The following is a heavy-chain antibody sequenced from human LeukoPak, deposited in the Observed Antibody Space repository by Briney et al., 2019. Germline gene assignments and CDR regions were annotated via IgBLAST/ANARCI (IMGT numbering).Heavy chain of an antibody. CDR2: IYYSGST. CDR1: GGSISSYY. V-gene: IGHV4-59*08. D-gene: IGHD1-26*01. Sequence: PSETLSLTCTVSGGSISSYYWSWIRQPPGKGLEWIGYIYYSGSTNYNPSLKSRVAISVDTSKNQFSLKLRSVTAAETAVYYCARYSGSYPVNYWGQGTLVTVSS. CDR3: ARYSGSYPVNY. J-gene: IGHJ4*02.